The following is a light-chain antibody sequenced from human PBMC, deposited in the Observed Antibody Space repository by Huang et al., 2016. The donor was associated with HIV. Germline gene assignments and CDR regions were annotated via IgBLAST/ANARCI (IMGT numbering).Light chain of an antibody. V-gene: IGKV3-15*01. J-gene: IGKJ2*01. CDR1: QSISNN. CDR3: QQYHNWPPYT. CDR2: GAS. Sequence: EILLTQSPATLSVSPGERVTLSCRASQSISNNLAWYQQKPGQAPRLRSYGASTRATAIPARCSGSASGTEFTLTISSLQSEDFAVYYCQQYHNWPPYTFGQGTKLEI.